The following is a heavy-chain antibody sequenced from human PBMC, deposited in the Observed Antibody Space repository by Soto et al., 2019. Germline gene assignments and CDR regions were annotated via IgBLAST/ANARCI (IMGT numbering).Heavy chain of an antibody. D-gene: IGHD1-1*01. Sequence: ASVKVSCKASGYTFTGYYMHWVRQAPGQGLEWMGWINPNSGGTNYAQKFQGRVTMTRDTSISTAYMELSRLRSDDTAVYYCAWVCAWNPRVECYYYGMDVGGQGTTVTVSS. CDR3: AWVCAWNPRVECYYYGMDV. CDR1: GYTFTGYY. V-gene: IGHV1-2*02. CDR2: INPNSGGT. J-gene: IGHJ6*02.